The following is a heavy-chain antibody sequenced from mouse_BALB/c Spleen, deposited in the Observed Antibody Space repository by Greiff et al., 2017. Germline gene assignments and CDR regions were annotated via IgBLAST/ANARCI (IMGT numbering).Heavy chain of an antibody. CDR1: GFSLTSYG. CDR3: ARTGFAY. V-gene: IGHV2-2*02. J-gene: IGHJ3*01. CDR2: IWSGGST. Sequence: VKLLESGPGLVQPSQSLFITCTVSGFSLTSYGVSWVRQSPGKGLEWLGVIWSGGSTDYNAAFISRLSISKDNSKSQVFFKMNSLQANDTAIYYCARTGFAYWGQGTLVTVSA.